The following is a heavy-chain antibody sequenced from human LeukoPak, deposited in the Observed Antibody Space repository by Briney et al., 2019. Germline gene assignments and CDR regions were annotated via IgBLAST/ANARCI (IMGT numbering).Heavy chain of an antibody. CDR3: ARGGGSYYHPTFDY. CDR1: GGSISSSSYY. CDR2: IYYSGSI. J-gene: IGHJ4*02. Sequence: SETLSLTCTVSGGSISSSSYYWGWIRQPPGKGLEWIGSIYYSGSIYYNPSLKSRVTISVDTSKNQFSLKLSSVTAADTAVYYCARGGGSYYHPTFDYWGQGTLVTVSS. V-gene: IGHV4-39*07. D-gene: IGHD3-10*01.